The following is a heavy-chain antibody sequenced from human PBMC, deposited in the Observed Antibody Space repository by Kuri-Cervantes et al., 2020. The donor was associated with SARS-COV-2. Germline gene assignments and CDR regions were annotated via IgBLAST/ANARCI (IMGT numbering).Heavy chain of an antibody. V-gene: IGHV4-34*01. J-gene: IGHJ4*02. Sequence: GSLRLSCAVYGGSFSGYYWSWIRQPPGKGLEWIGEINHSGSTNYNPSLKSRVTISVDTSKNQFSLKLSSVTAADTAVYYCAAKGCHNQKRTSCYNDYWGQGTPVTVSS. D-gene: IGHD2-2*01. CDR3: AAKGCHNQKRTSCYNDY. CDR2: INHSGST. CDR1: GGSFSGYY.